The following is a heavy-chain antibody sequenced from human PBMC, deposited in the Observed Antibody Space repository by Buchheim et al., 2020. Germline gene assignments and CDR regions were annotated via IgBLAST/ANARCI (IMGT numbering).Heavy chain of an antibody. CDR2: IRSKEFGGTT. CDR3: TRSPSMAGYYYYYYMDV. D-gene: IGHD6-19*01. CDR1: GFSFGAYA. J-gene: IGHJ6*03. V-gene: IGHV3-49*03. Sequence: EVHLVESGGGLVQPGRSLRLSCTTSGFSFGAYALSWFRQAPGQGLEWVSFIRSKEFGGTTKYAAAVKVRFTVSRDDSKSIAYLQMNSLKTEDTAVYYCTRSPSMAGYYYYYYMDVWGKGTT.